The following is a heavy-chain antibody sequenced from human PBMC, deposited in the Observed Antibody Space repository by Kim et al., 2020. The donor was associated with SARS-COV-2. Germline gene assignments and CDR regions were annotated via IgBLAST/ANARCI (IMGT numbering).Heavy chain of an antibody. J-gene: IGHJ3*02. CDR2: ISSSRTYI. V-gene: IGHV3-21*01. CDR3: ARDALPQSRNLFHIVVVTVGAFDI. D-gene: IGHD2-21*02. CDR1: GFTFSSYS. Sequence: GGSLRLSCATSGFTFSSYSMNWVRQAPGKGLEWVSSISSSRTYIYYADSVKGRVTISRDNAKNSLYLQMNSLRAEDTAVYYCARDALPQSRNLFHIVVVTVGAFDIWGQGTMVTVSS.